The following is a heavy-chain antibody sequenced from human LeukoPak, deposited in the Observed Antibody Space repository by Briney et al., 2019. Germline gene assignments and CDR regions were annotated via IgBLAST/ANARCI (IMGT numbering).Heavy chain of an antibody. CDR2: INPDGTDQ. D-gene: IGHD4-17*01. J-gene: IGHJ4*02. Sequence: GSLRLSCAASRFTFDTYWMTWVRQAPGKGLEWVANINPDGTDQNYVDSLKGRFTISRDNAKNSLSLQMNSLRPDDTAVYFCARMWRGFEYGAQGYYFDCWGQGTLVTVSS. CDR3: ARMWRGFEYGAQGYYFDC. CDR1: RFTFDTYW. V-gene: IGHV3-7*01.